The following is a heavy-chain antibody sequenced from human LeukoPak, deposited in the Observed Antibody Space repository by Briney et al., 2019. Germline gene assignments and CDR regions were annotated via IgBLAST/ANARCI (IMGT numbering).Heavy chain of an antibody. J-gene: IGHJ4*02. Sequence: SGGSLRLSCAASGFTFSNSAMSWVRQAPGKGLEWVSTLSGSGITTYYADSVKGRFTISRDNSKDTLYLQMNSLRAEDTAVYYCARDTYPPQLIDYWGQGTLVTVSS. CDR1: GFTFSNSA. V-gene: IGHV3-23*01. D-gene: IGHD5-18*01. CDR3: ARDTYPPQLIDY. CDR2: LSGSGITT.